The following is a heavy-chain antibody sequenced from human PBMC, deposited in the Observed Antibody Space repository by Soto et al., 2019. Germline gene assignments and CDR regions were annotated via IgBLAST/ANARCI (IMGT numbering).Heavy chain of an antibody. V-gene: IGHV4-31*11. J-gene: IGHJ4*02. Sequence: QVQLQESGPGLVKPSQTLSLTCAVSGGSVTSGGYYWSWIRQHPEKGLEWIGYIYYSGSIYYNPSLKSRVTISVATSKNQFSLELTSVTAADTAVYYCAGGKSSVTTDYWGQGTLVTVSS. D-gene: IGHD4-17*01. CDR2: IYYSGSI. CDR1: GGSVTSGGYY. CDR3: AGGKSSVTTDY.